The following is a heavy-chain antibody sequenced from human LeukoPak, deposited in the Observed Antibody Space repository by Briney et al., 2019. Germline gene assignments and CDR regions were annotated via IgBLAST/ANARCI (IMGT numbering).Heavy chain of an antibody. Sequence: PGGXLRLSCVGYGFTFSNYAMTWVRQAPGKGLEGVSSISFGGGYTFYADSVKGHFTISRDNSRSTLYLQMNNLRAEDTALYYCAKRIDTRGSTHYHDYWGQGTLVTVSS. D-gene: IGHD3-22*01. J-gene: IGHJ4*02. CDR3: AKRIDTRGSTHYHDY. CDR1: GFTFSNYA. V-gene: IGHV3-23*01. CDR2: ISFGGGYT.